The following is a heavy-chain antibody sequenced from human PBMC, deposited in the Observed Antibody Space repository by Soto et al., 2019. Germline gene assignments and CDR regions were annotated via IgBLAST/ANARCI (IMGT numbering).Heavy chain of an antibody. Sequence: SETLSLTCAVSGYSLSSGYYWAWIRQPPGKGLELFGSISHSGNTYYNPSLKSRVTISAHTSKNQFSLELSSVTAADTAIYYCARVHSSGHGVDYWGQGTLVKVSS. V-gene: IGHV4-38-2*01. CDR1: GYSLSSGYY. CDR2: ISHSGNT. J-gene: IGHJ4*02. CDR3: ARVHSSGHGVDY. D-gene: IGHD6-19*01.